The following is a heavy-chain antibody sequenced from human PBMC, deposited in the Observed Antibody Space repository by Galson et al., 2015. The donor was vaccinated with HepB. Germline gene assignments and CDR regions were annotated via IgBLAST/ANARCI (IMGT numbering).Heavy chain of an antibody. CDR3: ARERDDFWSGPSEGMDV. CDR2: INPSGGST. Sequence: SCKASGYTFTSYYMHWVRQAPGQGLEWMGIINPSGGSTSYAQKFQGRVTMTRDTSTSTVYMELSSLRSEDTAVYYCARERDDFWSGPSEGMDVWGQGTTVTVSS. V-gene: IGHV1-46*01. J-gene: IGHJ6*02. D-gene: IGHD3-3*01. CDR1: GYTFTSYY.